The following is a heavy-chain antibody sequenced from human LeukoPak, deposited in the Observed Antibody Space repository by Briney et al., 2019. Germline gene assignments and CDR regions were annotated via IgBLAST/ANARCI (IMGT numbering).Heavy chain of an antibody. V-gene: IGHV4-34*01. CDR2: INHSGST. CDR3: ARRWPAVAGGIWFDP. Sequence: SETLSLTCAVYGGSFSGYYWSWIRQPPGKGLEWIGEINHSGSTNYNPSLKSRVTISVDTSKNQFSLKLSSVAAADTAVYYCARRWPAVAGGIWFDPWGQGTLVTVSS. CDR1: GGSFSGYY. D-gene: IGHD6-19*01. J-gene: IGHJ5*02.